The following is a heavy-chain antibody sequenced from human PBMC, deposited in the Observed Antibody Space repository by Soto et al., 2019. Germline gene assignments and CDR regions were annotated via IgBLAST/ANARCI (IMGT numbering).Heavy chain of an antibody. CDR2: ISAYNGDT. Sequence: ASVKVSCKASGYNFTTHGISWVRRAPGHGLEWMGWISAYNGDTHYVQRFQGRLTMTTDTSTSTAYMELRSLTSDDTAVYYCARDPPFSGILRGTPLMDVWGQGTTVTVSS. CDR3: ARDPPFSGILRGTPLMDV. CDR1: GYNFTTHG. D-gene: IGHD4-17*01. J-gene: IGHJ6*02. V-gene: IGHV1-18*04.